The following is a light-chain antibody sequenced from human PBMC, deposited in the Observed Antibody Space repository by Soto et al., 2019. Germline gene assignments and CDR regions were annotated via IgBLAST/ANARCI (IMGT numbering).Light chain of an antibody. Sequence: QSALTQPASVSGSPGQSITISCTGTSSDIGDYNYVSWYQQHPGKAPKLIIYEVNYRPSGISNRFSGSKSGNTASLIISGLQAEDEADYYCSSYTTSNTLVFGSGTKVTVL. CDR3: SSYTTSNTLV. CDR1: SSDIGDYNY. V-gene: IGLV2-14*01. CDR2: EVN. J-gene: IGLJ1*01.